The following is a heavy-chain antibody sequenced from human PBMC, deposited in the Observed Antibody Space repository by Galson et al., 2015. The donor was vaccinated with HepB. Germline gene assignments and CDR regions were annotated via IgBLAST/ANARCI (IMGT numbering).Heavy chain of an antibody. Sequence: LSLTCTVSGGSISSGGYYWSWIRQHPGKGLEWIGYIYYSGSTYYNPSLKSRVTISVDTSKNQFSLKLSSVTAADTAVYYCARDRIVGAIHPADAFDIWGQGTMVTVSS. CDR3: ARDRIVGAIHPADAFDI. J-gene: IGHJ3*02. D-gene: IGHD1-26*01. CDR1: GGSISSGGYY. CDR2: IYYSGST. V-gene: IGHV4-31*03.